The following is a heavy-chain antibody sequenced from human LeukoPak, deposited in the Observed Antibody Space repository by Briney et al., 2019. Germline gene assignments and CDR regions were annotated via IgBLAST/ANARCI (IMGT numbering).Heavy chain of an antibody. D-gene: IGHD6-25*01. J-gene: IGHJ6*03. CDR2: IIRKFDTA. CDR1: GGTFNSQA. V-gene: IGHV1-69*05. Sequence: ASVKVSCKASGGTFNSQAISWVRQAPGQGLEWMGRIIRKFDTANYAQKFQGRVTITTDESTSTAYMELSGLRSEDTAVYYCARDLQDSGPHYYYYMDVWGKGTTVTVSS. CDR3: ARDLQDSGPHYYYYMDV.